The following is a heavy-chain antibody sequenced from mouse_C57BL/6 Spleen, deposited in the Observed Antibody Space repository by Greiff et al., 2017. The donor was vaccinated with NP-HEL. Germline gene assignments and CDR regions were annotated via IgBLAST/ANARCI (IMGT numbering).Heavy chain of an antibody. CDR1: GYTFTSYW. CDR2: IDPSDSYT. J-gene: IGHJ4*01. CDR3: ARGAGHYAMDY. D-gene: IGHD3-3*01. V-gene: IGHV1-50*01. Sequence: VQLQQPGAELVKPGASVKLSCKASGYTFTSYWMQWVKQRPGQGLEWIGEIDPSDSYTNYNQKFKGKATLTVDTSSSTAYMQLSSQTSEDSAVYYCARGAGHYAMDYWGQGTSVTVST.